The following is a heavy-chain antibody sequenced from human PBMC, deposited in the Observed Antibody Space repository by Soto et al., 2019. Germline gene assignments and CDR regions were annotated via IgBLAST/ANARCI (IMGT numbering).Heavy chain of an antibody. D-gene: IGHD2-2*01. Sequence: EVQLLESGGGLVQPGGSLILSCAASGFSFSSYAMSWVRQAPGRGLEWVSGVGGSGVNTYYAASVKGRFTISRDNSKNTLTLQMNSLRTDDTAVYYCARGFGNSSSWYWFDPWGQGTLVTVSS. V-gene: IGHV3-23*01. J-gene: IGHJ5*02. CDR3: ARGFGNSSSWYWFDP. CDR1: GFSFSSYA. CDR2: VGGSGVNT.